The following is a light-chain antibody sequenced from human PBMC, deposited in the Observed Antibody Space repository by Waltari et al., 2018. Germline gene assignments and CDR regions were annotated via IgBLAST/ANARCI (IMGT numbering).Light chain of an antibody. Sequence: QSALTQPASVSGSPGQSISISCIGTSRDVGPYNLVSWYQHHPGKAPKLIVFEASKRPSGFCNLCSGSKAANTASLIISGLQADDEAEYYCCSYAGSGSWVFGGGTKVTVI. CDR2: EAS. CDR1: SRDVGPYNL. CDR3: CSYAGSGSWV. J-gene: IGLJ3*02. V-gene: IGLV2-23*01.